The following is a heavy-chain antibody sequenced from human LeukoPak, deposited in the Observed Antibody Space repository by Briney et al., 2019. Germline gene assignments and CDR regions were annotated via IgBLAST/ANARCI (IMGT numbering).Heavy chain of an antibody. J-gene: IGHJ6*02. CDR2: ISSSSSYI. CDR1: GFTFSSYS. D-gene: IGHD1-1*01. CDR3: AREPGTRYGMDV. V-gene: IGHV3-21*04. Sequence: HGGSLRLSCAASGFTFSSYSMNWVRQAPGKGLEWVSSISSSSSYIYYADSVKGRFTISRDNAKNSLYLQMNSLRAEDTAVYYCAREPGTRYGMDVWGQGTTVTVSS.